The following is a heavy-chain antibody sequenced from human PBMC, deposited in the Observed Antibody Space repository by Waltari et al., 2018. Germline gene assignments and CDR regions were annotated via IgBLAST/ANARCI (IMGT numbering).Heavy chain of an antibody. V-gene: IGHV1-69*05. J-gene: IGHJ6*03. Sequence: QVQLVQSGAEVKKPGSSVKVSCKASGGTFSSYAISWVRQAPGQGLEWMGGIIPIFGTANYAQKFQGSVTSTTDESTSTAYMELSSLRSEETAVYYCAREESGPGYYYYYMDVWGQGTTDTVSS. CDR1: GGTFSSYA. CDR3: AREESGPGYYYYYMDV. D-gene: IGHD1-26*01. CDR2: IIPIFGTA.